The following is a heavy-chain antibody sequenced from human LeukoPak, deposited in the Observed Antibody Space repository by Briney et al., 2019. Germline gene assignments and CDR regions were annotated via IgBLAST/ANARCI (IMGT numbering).Heavy chain of an antibody. V-gene: IGHV3-23*01. CDR3: AKFSFLRSGPAPCYYYYMDV. D-gene: IGHD2-15*01. Sequence: GGSLRLSCAASGFTFSSYAMSWVRQAPGKGLEWVSGISGTGGSTYYADSVKGRFTISKDNSKNTLYLQMNSLRAEDTAVYYCAKFSFLRSGPAPCYYYYMDVWGKGTTVTVSS. J-gene: IGHJ6*03. CDR1: GFTFSSYA. CDR2: ISGTGGST.